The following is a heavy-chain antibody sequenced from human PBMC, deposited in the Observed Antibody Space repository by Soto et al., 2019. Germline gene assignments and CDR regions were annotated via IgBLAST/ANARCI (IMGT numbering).Heavy chain of an antibody. J-gene: IGHJ5*02. V-gene: IGHV4-30-4*01. CDR1: GGSISSGDYY. CDR3: ARLVQLLQGRWFDP. CDR2: IYYSGGT. D-gene: IGHD2-15*01. Sequence: TLSLTCTVSGGSISSGDYYWSWIRQPPGKGLEWIGYIYYSGGTYYNPSLKSRVTISVDTSKNQFSLKLSSVTAADTAVYYCARLVQLLQGRWFDPWGQGTLVTVSS.